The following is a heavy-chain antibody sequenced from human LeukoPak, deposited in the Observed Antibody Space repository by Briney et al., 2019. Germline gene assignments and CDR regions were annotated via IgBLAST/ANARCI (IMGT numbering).Heavy chain of an antibody. CDR3: ATTTTRGTPHYFDY. Sequence: GESLKISCKGSGYSFTSYWIAWVRQMPGKGLECMGIIYPGDSDTRYSPSFQGQVSISADKSITNAYLQWSSLKASDTAMYYCATTTTRGTPHYFDYWGQGTLVTVSS. CDR2: IYPGDSDT. CDR1: GYSFTSYW. V-gene: IGHV5-51*01. D-gene: IGHD1-1*01. J-gene: IGHJ4*02.